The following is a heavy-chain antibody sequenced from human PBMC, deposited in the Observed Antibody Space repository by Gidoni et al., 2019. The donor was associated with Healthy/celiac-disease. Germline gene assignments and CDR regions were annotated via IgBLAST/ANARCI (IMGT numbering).Heavy chain of an antibody. V-gene: IGHV4-39*01. Sequence: QLQLQESGPGLVKPSETLSLTCTVSGGSISSSSYYWGWIRQPPGKGLEWIGSIYYSGSTYYNPSLKSRVTISVDTSKNQFSLKLSSVTAADTAVYYCARHPAHMYYFDYWGQGTLVTVSS. CDR3: ARHPAHMYYFDY. J-gene: IGHJ4*02. CDR1: GGSISSSSYY. CDR2: IYYSGST.